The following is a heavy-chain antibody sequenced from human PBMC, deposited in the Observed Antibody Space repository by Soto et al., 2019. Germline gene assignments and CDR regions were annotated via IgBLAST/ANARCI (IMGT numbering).Heavy chain of an antibody. V-gene: IGHV1-69*08. CDR3: AGPDFGAYWYFDL. J-gene: IGHJ2*01. D-gene: IGHD4-17*01. Sequence: QDQLVQSGAEVKKPGSSVKVSCKASGGTFSSHTFSWVRQAPGQGLEWMGRIIPALGTATYAQKFQGRVTITADESATTVYVELTSLRPEDTAVYYCAGPDFGAYWYFDLWGRGTLVTVSS. CDR1: GGTFSSHT. CDR2: IIPALGTA.